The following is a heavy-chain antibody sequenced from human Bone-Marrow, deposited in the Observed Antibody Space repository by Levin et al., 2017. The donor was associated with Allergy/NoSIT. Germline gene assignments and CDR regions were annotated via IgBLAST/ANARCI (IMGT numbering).Heavy chain of an antibody. D-gene: IGHD3-22*01. CDR3: ARSRRGPLGANSSDYYCLNY. V-gene: IGHV1-2*02. CDR1: GYTFTGYF. CDR2: INPKSGGT. Sequence: ASVKVSCKASGYTFTGYFIHWVRQTPGQGLEWVGWINPKSGGTNFAQKFQGRVTLTRDTSISTAYMELSRLRSDDTAVYYCARSRRGPLGANSSDYYCLNYWGQGTLVNVSS. J-gene: IGHJ4*02.